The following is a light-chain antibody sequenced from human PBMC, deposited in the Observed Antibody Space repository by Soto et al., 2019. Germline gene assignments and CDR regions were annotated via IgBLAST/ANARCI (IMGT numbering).Light chain of an antibody. V-gene: IGKV3-15*01. CDR1: RSVSTN. CDR2: GAS. J-gene: IGKJ4*01. Sequence: DILLTQSPAIVSVSPGERATLSCRASRSVSTNLAWYQHKHGPAPRLLIYGASTRVTDIPPRFSGSGSGTEFTLTINYLKSEDFGVYYCQQYDKTVPPVTFGGGTKVEI. CDR3: QQYDKTVPPVT.